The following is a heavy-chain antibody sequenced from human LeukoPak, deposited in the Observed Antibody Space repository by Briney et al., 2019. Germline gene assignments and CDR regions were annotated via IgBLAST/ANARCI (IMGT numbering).Heavy chain of an antibody. J-gene: IGHJ4*02. Sequence: GGSLRLSCAASGFTFSSYAMSRVRQAPGKGLEWVSAISGSGGSTYYADSVKGRFTISRDNSKNTLYLQMNSLRAEDTAVYYCAKDSVRAYDILTGYYSYWGQGTLVTVSS. CDR3: AKDSVRAYDILTGYYSY. D-gene: IGHD3-9*01. CDR1: GFTFSSYA. V-gene: IGHV3-23*01. CDR2: ISGSGGST.